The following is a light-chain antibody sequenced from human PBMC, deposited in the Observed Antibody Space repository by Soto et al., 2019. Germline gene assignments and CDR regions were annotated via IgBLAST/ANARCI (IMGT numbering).Light chain of an antibody. V-gene: IGLV2-11*01. CDR1: SSDVGGYNY. CDR3: WSYAGSSTFFYV. J-gene: IGLJ1*01. CDR2: DVS. Sequence: HSVLTQPRSVSGSPGQSVTISCTGTSSDVGGYNYVSWYQQHPGKAPKLMIYDVSKRPSGVPDRFSGSKSGNTASLTISGLQAEDEADYYCWSYAGSSTFFYVFGSGTKVTVL.